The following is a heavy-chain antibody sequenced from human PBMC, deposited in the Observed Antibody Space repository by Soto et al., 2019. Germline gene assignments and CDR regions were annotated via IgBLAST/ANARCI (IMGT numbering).Heavy chain of an antibody. CDR3: ARSQGYCSGGSCFYYYYGMDV. V-gene: IGHV5-51*01. Sequence: PGESLKISCKGSGYSFTSYWIGWVRQMPGKGLEWMGIIYPGDSDTRYSPSFQGQVTISADKSISTAYLQWSSLKASDTAMYYCARSQGYCSGGSCFYYYYGMDVWGQGTTVTVSS. CDR2: IYPGDSDT. CDR1: GYSFTSYW. D-gene: IGHD2-15*01. J-gene: IGHJ6*02.